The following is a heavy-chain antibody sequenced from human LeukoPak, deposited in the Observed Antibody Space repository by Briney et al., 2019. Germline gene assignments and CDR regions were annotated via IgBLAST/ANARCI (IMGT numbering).Heavy chain of an antibody. D-gene: IGHD3-3*01. CDR2: ISAYNGNT. Sequence: ASVKVSYKASGYTFTSYGISWVRQAPGQGLEWMGWISAYNGNTNYAQKLQGRVTMTTDTSTSTAYMELRSLRSDDTAVYYCARESGATIFGVVINYYYYGMDVWGQGTTVTVSS. J-gene: IGHJ6*02. CDR1: GYTFTSYG. CDR3: ARESGATIFGVVINYYYYGMDV. V-gene: IGHV1-18*01.